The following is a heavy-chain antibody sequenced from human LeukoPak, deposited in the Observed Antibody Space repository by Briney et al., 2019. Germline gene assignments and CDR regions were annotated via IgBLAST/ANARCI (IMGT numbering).Heavy chain of an antibody. D-gene: IGHD2-2*02. CDR1: GGSIHNSNYY. Sequence: SETLSLTCTVSGGSIHNSNYYWGWIRQPPGKGREWIGSGYYSGDTYSGDTYYNSSLKSRVSISVDTSRNQLSLRLTSATAAATAVYYCATPSGCCGPTTCYKVAIDFWGRGTLVTVSS. CDR2: GYYSGDTYSGDT. V-gene: IGHV4-39*01. J-gene: IGHJ4*02. CDR3: ATPSGCCGPTTCYKVAIDF.